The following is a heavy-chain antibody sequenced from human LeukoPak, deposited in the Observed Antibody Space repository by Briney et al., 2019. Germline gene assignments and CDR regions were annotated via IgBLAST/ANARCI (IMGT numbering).Heavy chain of an antibody. CDR2: ISGSGGST. CDR3: AKDSEVVVPAVSDY. Sequence: GGSLRLSCVASGFTLDAYAMHWVRQVRGKGLEWVSAISGSGGSTYYADSVKGRFTISRDNSKNTLYLQMNSLRAEDTAVYYCAKDSEVVVPAVSDYWGQGTLVTVSS. CDR1: GFTLDAYA. J-gene: IGHJ4*02. D-gene: IGHD2-2*01. V-gene: IGHV3-23*01.